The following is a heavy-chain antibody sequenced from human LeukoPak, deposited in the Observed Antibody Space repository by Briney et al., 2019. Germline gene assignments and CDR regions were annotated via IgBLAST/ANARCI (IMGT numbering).Heavy chain of an antibody. CDR1: GFTFSSYG. V-gene: IGHV3-23*01. Sequence: PGGSLRLSCAASGFTFSSYGMSWVRQAPGKGLEWVSAISGSGTGTHYADSVKGRFTISRDNSKSTIYLQMNSLRAEDTAVYYCAKDRPASHGSGSFGDYWGQGTLVTVST. D-gene: IGHD3-10*01. CDR3: AKDRPASHGSGSFGDY. J-gene: IGHJ4*02. CDR2: ISGSGTGT.